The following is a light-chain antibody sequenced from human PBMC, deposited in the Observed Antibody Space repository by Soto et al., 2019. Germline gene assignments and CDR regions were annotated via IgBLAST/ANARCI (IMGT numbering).Light chain of an antibody. CDR1: QSVSSY. CDR2: DAS. J-gene: IGKJ4*01. V-gene: IGKV3-11*01. CDR3: QQRSNWPFT. Sequence: EIVLTQSPATLSLSPGERATLSCRASQSVSSYLGWYQQKPGQAPSLLIYDASNRATGTPARFSGSGSGTAFTLTISSLEPEDFAVYYCQQRSNWPFTFGGGTRVEIK.